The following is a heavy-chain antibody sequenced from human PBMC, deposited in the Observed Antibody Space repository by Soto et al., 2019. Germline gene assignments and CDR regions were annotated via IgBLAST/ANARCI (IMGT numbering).Heavy chain of an antibody. Sequence: EVQLVESGGGLVQPGGSLRLSCAASGFTFSSYWMSWVRQAPGKGLEWVANIKQDGSEKYYVDSVKGLFTISRDNAKNALYRQMNSLRAGDTGVYYCARLLVRFYYYGMDVWGQGTTVTVSS. D-gene: IGHD2-8*02. CDR2: IKQDGSEK. V-gene: IGHV3-7*01. CDR3: ARLLVRFYYYGMDV. CDR1: GFTFSSYW. J-gene: IGHJ6*02.